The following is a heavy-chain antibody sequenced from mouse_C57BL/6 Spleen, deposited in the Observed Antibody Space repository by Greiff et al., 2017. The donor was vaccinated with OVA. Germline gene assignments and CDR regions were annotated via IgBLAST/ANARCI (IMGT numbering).Heavy chain of an antibody. V-gene: IGHV1-26*01. CDR2: INPNNGGT. D-gene: IGHD2-12*01. CDR1: GYTFTDYY. CDR3: ARLRRDYFDY. J-gene: IGHJ2*01. Sequence: VQLQQSGPELVKPGASVKISCKASGYTFTDYYMNWVKQSHGKSLEWIGDINPNNGGTSYNQKFKGKATLTVDKSSSTAYMELRSLTSEDSAVYYCARLRRDYFDYWGQGTTLTVSS.